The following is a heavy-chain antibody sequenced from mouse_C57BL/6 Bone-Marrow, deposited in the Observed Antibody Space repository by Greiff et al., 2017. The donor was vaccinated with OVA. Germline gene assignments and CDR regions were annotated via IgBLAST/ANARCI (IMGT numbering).Heavy chain of an antibody. J-gene: IGHJ1*03. CDR3: ARHGAPYWYFDV. V-gene: IGHV5-6*01. Sequence: VQLQQSGGDLVKPGGSLKLSCAASGFTFSSYGMSWVRQTPEKRLEWVATISSGGSYTYYTDSVKGRFTISRDNAKNTLYLQMSSLKSEDTAMYYCARHGAPYWYFDVWGTGTTVTVSS. CDR1: GFTFSSYG. CDR2: ISSGGSYT.